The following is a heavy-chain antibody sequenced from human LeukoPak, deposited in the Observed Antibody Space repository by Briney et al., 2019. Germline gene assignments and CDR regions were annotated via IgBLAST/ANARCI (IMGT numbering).Heavy chain of an antibody. D-gene: IGHD3-10*01. CDR3: ATWTYRGSFGDLLY. J-gene: IGHJ4*02. V-gene: IGHV1-24*01. CDR2: FDPEDGET. CDR1: GYTLTELS. Sequence: ASVRVSCKVSGYTLTELSMHWVRQAPGKGLEWMGGFDPEDGETIYAQKFQGRVTMTEDTSTDTAYMELSSLRSEDTAAYYCATWTYRGSFGDLLYWGQGTLVTVSS.